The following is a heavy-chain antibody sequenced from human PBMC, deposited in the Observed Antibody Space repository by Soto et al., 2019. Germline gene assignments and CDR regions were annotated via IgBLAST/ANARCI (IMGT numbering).Heavy chain of an antibody. CDR3: AREAGSCRRTSCYRRAFDL. V-gene: IGHV3-74*01. Sequence: EVELVESGGDLVQPGGSLRLSCAASGFTFSSQWMHWVRQVPGKGLVWIGRVNTDRATTSYADAGKGRFTISRDNVKNTVLLLMDGLTAEDTSTYYCAREAGSCRRTSCYRRAFDLWGPWAMVTVSP. J-gene: IGHJ3*01. CDR1: GFTFSSQW. CDR2: VNTDRATT. D-gene: IGHD2-2*01.